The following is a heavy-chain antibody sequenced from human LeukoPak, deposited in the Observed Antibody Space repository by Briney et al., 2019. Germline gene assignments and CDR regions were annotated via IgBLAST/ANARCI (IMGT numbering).Heavy chain of an antibody. J-gene: IGHJ4*02. CDR1: GISFRNYA. CDR2: LRGNDET. Sequence: GGSLRLSCAASGISFRNYAMSWVRQAPARGPEWVSSLRGNDETFYADSVKGRFTLSRDDSRNTVYLQLNNLRVEDTAIYYCAMASWVSDPDAVRWGQGTQVTVSS. CDR3: AMASWVSDPDAVR. D-gene: IGHD3-10*01. V-gene: IGHV3-23*01.